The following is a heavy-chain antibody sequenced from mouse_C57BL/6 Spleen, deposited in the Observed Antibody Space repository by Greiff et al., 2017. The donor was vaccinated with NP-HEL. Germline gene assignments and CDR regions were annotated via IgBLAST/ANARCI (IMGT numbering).Heavy chain of an antibody. V-gene: IGHV14-1*01. CDR2: IDPEDGDT. CDR1: GFNIKDYY. Sequence: VQLQQSGAELVRPGASVKLSCTASGFNIKDYYMHWVKQRPEQGLEWIGRIDPEDGDTEYAPKFQGKATMTADTSSNTAYLPLSSLTSEDTAVYYCTITPYYDEGFAYWGQGTLVTVSA. D-gene: IGHD2-4*01. J-gene: IGHJ3*01. CDR3: TITPYYDEGFAY.